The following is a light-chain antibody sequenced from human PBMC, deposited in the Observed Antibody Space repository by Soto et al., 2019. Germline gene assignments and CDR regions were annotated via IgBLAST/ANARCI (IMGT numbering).Light chain of an antibody. CDR3: QHYNSHSSYT. Sequence: DIQMTQSPSTLSASVGDRVTITCRASQSINTWLAWYQQKPGKAPKLLIYKASSLGSGVPSRISGSGSETEFTLTIGSLQPDDFAIYYCQHYNSHSSYTFGQGTKLEIK. CDR1: QSINTW. V-gene: IGKV1-5*03. J-gene: IGKJ2*01. CDR2: KAS.